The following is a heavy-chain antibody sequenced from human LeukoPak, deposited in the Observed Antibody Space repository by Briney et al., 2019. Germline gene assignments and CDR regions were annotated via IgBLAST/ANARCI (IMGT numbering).Heavy chain of an antibody. V-gene: IGHV1-8*01. D-gene: IGHD3-9*01. CDR1: GYTFTSYD. Sequence: ASVKVSCKASGYTFTSYDINWVRQATGQGLEWMGWMNPNSGNTGYAQKFQGGVTMTRNTSISTAYMELSSLRSEDTAVYYCARGDDILTGSDYWGQGTLVTVSS. CDR3: ARGDDILTGSDY. CDR2: MNPNSGNT. J-gene: IGHJ4*02.